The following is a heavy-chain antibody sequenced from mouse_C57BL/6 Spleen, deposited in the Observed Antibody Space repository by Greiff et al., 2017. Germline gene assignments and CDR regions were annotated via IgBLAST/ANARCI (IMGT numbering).Heavy chain of an antibody. CDR3: AKNDDYDGDNYLDY. CDR2: IWRGGST. Sequence: QVQLQQSGPGLVQPSQSLSITCTVSGFSLTSYGVHWVRQSPGKGLEWLGVIWRGGSTDYNAAFMSRLSITKDNSKSQVFFKMNSLQADDTAIYYCAKNDDYDGDNYLDYWGQGTTLTVSS. D-gene: IGHD2-4*01. J-gene: IGHJ2*01. V-gene: IGHV2-5*01. CDR1: GFSLTSYG.